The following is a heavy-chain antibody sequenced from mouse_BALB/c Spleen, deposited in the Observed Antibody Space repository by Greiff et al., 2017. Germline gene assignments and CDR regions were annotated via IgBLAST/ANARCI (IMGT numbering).Heavy chain of an antibody. CDR3: ARDARYGNPNAMDY. V-gene: IGHV7-1*02. Sequence: EVQGVESGGGLVQPGGSLRLSCATSGFTFSDFYMEWVRQPPGKRLEWIAASRNKANDYTTEYSASVKGRFIVSRDTSQSILYLQMNALRAEDTAIYDCARDARYGNPNAMDYWGQGTSVTVSS. D-gene: IGHD2-10*02. CDR2: SRNKANDYTT. CDR1: GFTFSDFY. J-gene: IGHJ4*01.